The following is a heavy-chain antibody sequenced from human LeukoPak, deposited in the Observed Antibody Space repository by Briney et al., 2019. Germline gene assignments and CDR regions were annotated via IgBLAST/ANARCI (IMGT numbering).Heavy chain of an antibody. Sequence: GGSLRLSCAASGFTFSSSAMSWVRQAPGKGLEWVSAISNNGGYTYYADSVQGRFTISRDNSKSTLCLQMNSLRAEDTAVYYCARDYYDSSGYLNNWFDPWGQGTLVTVSS. CDR2: ISNNGGYT. CDR3: ARDYYDSSGYLNNWFDP. J-gene: IGHJ5*02. CDR1: GFTFSSSA. V-gene: IGHV3-23*01. D-gene: IGHD3-22*01.